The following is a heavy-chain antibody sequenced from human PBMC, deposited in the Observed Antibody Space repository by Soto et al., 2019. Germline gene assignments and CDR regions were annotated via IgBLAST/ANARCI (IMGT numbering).Heavy chain of an antibody. D-gene: IGHD2-21*01. Sequence: EVQLVESGGGLVQPGGSLRLSCAASGFTVSSNYMSWVRQAPGKGLEWDSVIYSGGSTYYADSVKGRFTISRHNSKNTLYLQMNSLRAEDTAVYYCARGDGGGYYYYGMDVWGQGTTVTVSS. CDR1: GFTVSSNY. J-gene: IGHJ6*02. CDR2: IYSGGST. V-gene: IGHV3-53*04. CDR3: ARGDGGGYYYYGMDV.